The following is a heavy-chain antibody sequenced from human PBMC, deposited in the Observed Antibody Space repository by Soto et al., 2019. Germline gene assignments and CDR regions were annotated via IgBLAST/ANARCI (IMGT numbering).Heavy chain of an antibody. CDR3: AKDRLRSSSVVPAAYYYHYYMDV. V-gene: IGHV3-23*01. J-gene: IGHJ6*03. Sequence: GGSLRLSCAASGFTFSSYAMSWVRQAPGKGLEWVSAISGSGGSTYYADSVKGRFTISRDNSKNTLYLQMNSLRAEDTAVYYCAKDRLRSSSVVPAAYYYHYYMDVWGKGTTVTVSS. CDR2: ISGSGGST. CDR1: GFTFSSYA. D-gene: IGHD2-2*01.